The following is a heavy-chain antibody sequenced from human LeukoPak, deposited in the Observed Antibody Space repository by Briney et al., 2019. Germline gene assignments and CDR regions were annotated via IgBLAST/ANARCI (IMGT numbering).Heavy chain of an antibody. J-gene: IGHJ6*03. CDR2: ISGSGGGT. CDR3: ALQGSPQPNYYYYYMDV. Sequence: GGSLRLSCAASGFTFSTYAMTWVRQAPGKGLEWVSAISGSGGGTYYADSVKGRFTISRNNSKNTLYLQVNSLRAEDTAVYYCALQGSPQPNYYYYYMDVWGNGTTVTVSS. D-gene: IGHD5-24*01. V-gene: IGHV3-23*01. CDR1: GFTFSTYA.